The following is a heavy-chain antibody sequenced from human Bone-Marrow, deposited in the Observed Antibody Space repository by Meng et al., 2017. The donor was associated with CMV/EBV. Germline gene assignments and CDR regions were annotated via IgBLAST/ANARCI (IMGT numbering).Heavy chain of an antibody. CDR2: IKSKTDGGTT. D-gene: IGHD3-10*01. V-gene: IGHV3-15*01. Sequence: GESLKISCAASGFTFSNAWMSWVRQAPGKGLEWVGRIKSKTDGGTTVYAAPVKGRFTISRDDSKSIAYLQMNSLKTEDTAVYYCTGVTMVRGVIPNGDYWGQGTLVTVSS. CDR1: GFTFSNAW. J-gene: IGHJ4*02. CDR3: TGVTMVRGVIPNGDY.